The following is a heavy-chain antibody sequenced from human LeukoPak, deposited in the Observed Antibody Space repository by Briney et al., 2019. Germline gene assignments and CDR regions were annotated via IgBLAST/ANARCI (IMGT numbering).Heavy chain of an antibody. V-gene: IGHV4-4*03. CDR1: GDSINSLDL. CDR2: MYLSGTT. CDR3: AGLVGRYSSGLYYYYFDY. J-gene: IGHJ4*02. Sequence: PETLSLTCTVSGDSINSLDLWSWVRPPPGKGLEWIGEMYLSGTTHSNPSVKSRVTISIDKSKNQFFLNLSSVTAVDTAVYYCAGLVGRYSSGLYYYYFDYWGQGTLVTVSS. D-gene: IGHD3-22*01.